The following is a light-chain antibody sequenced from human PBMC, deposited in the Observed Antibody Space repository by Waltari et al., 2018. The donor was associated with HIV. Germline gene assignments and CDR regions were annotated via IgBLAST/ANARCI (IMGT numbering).Light chain of an antibody. CDR1: RNIDNY. J-gene: IGKJ2*01. CDR2: ATF. Sequence: DIQMTQSPSSRSDSVGDRVTISCRAGRNIDNYLNWYQQKSGQAPQLLIYATFSLKSGVPSRFSGGGSGTEFTLTINSLQPEDAATFYCQQSYSSPYTFGQGTKLEI. CDR3: QQSYSSPYT. V-gene: IGKV1-39*01.